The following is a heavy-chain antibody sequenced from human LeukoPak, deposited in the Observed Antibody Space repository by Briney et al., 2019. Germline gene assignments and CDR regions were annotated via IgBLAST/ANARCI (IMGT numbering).Heavy chain of an antibody. CDR2: MYYSGST. J-gene: IGHJ3*01. CDR1: GGSLSSTNYY. V-gene: IGHV4-39*01. Sequence: SETLSLTCTVSGGSLSSTNYYWGWIRQPPGQGLEWIGSMYYSGSTSYNPSLKSRGTISADTSKNQFSLKLSPVTAADTAVYYCGRHSSGYYCYFEYWGQGTMVTVSS. D-gene: IGHD3-22*01. CDR3: GRHSSGYYCYFEY.